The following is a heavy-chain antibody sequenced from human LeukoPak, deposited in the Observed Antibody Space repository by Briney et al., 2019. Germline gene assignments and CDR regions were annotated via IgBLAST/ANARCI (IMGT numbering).Heavy chain of an antibody. D-gene: IGHD2-15*01. V-gene: IGHV7-4-1*02. CDR3: ARGTGRQYCGGGRCSTGLFDP. J-gene: IGHJ5*02. Sequence: ASVKVSCKASGYTFTKYAMIWVRQAPGQGLEWMAWINPSTGNPTYAQGFARRFVFSLDTSVNTAYLQITNLKAEDTAVYYCARGTGRQYCGGGRCSTGLFDPWGQGTLVTVSS. CDR1: GYTFTKYA. CDR2: INPSTGNP.